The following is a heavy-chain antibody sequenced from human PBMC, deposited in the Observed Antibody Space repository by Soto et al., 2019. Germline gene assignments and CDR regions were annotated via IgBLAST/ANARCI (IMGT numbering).Heavy chain of an antibody. CDR1: VCTFSSYG. D-gene: IGHD1-26*01. J-gene: IGHJ4*01. Sequence: GGSLRLSCASSVCTFSSYGLHWVRQAPGKWLEWVAVILYDGSEKWFADSVKGRFTISRDNSKNTLYLQMNSLRAEDTAMYYCAKDPVYRTSSIRNSFEYGGQGNPVAV. CDR2: ILYDGSEK. CDR3: AKDPVYRTSSIRNSFEY. V-gene: IGHV3-30*18.